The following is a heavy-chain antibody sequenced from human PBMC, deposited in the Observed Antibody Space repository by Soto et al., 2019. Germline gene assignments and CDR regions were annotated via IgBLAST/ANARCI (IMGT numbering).Heavy chain of an antibody. J-gene: IGHJ4*02. Sequence: GGSLRLSCAASEFTFSSYNMNWVRQAPGKGLEWVSSISGSSSYIFYADSVKGRFTISRDNAKNSLYLQMNSLRAEDTAVYYCVIMVGRTARSTVFWGQGSQVIVSS. CDR3: VIMVGRTARSTVF. CDR2: ISGSSSYI. D-gene: IGHD2-21*02. V-gene: IGHV3-21*04. CDR1: EFTFSSYN.